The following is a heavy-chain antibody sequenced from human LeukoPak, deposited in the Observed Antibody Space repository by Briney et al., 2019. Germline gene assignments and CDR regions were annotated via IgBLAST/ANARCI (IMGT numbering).Heavy chain of an antibody. J-gene: IGHJ5*02. V-gene: IGHV3-23*01. CDR2: ISVSGGST. D-gene: IGHD2-15*01. CDR3: ARDLYCSGGSCSFNWFDP. CDR1: GFSFSSSA. Sequence: GRCLCLSWAVDGFSFSSSAMSWVRQVPGKGLEWVLGISVSGGSTSYADSVRGRFTISRDNSKNTLYVQMNSLRDEDTAVYYCARDLYCSGGSCSFNWFDPWGQGALVTVSS.